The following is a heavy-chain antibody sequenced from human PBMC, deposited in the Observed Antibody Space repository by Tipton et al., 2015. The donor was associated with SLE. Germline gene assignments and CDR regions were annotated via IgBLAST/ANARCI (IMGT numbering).Heavy chain of an antibody. CDR3: AGRNGFSGYDSDF. D-gene: IGHD5-12*01. Sequence: QSGAEVKKPGESLKISCKASGLTLTNSWVAWVRQMPGKGLEWMGIIDPTDSDTRYSPSFQGQVTISADLSNNIAYLQWDSLKASDTAIYYCAGRNGFSGYDSDFWGQGTLVTVSS. J-gene: IGHJ4*02. CDR2: IDPTDSDT. V-gene: IGHV5-51*01. CDR1: GLTLTNSW.